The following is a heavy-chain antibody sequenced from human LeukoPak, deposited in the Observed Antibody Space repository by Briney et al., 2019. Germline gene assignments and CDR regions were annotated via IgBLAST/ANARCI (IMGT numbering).Heavy chain of an antibody. CDR3: ARVGLDSMLDY. CDR1: GGSISSYY. D-gene: IGHD2-2*03. V-gene: IGHV4-59*08. J-gene: IGHJ4*02. Sequence: PSETLSLTCTVSGGSISSYYWSWIRQPLGKGLEWIGYIYYSGSTYYNPSLKSRVTISVDTSKNQFSLKLSSVTAADTAVYYCARVGLDSMLDYWGQGTLVTVSS. CDR2: IYYSGST.